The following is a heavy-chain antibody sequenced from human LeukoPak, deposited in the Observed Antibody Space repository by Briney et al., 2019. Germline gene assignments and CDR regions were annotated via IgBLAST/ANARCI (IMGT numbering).Heavy chain of an antibody. V-gene: IGHV1-24*01. D-gene: IGHD3-10*01. CDR3: ATSMVRGVISALDY. CDR1: GYTLTELS. J-gene: IGHJ4*02. Sequence: ASVKVSYKVSGYTLTELSMHWVRQAPGKGLEWMGGFDPEDGETIYAQKFQGRVTMTEDTSTDTAYMELSSLRSEDTAVYYCATSMVRGVISALDYWGQGTLVTVSS. CDR2: FDPEDGET.